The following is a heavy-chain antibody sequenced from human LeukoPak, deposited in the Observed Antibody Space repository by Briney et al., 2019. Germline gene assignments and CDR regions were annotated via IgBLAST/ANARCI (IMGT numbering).Heavy chain of an antibody. CDR3: ARCGITMVRGVITPSYFDY. CDR2: ISSSGSTI. CDR1: GFTFSDYY. J-gene: IGHJ4*02. V-gene: IGHV3-11*01. Sequence: GGSLRLSCAASGFTFSDYYMSWIRQAPGKGLEWVSYISSSGSTIYYADSVKGRFTISRDNAKNSLYLQMNSLRAEDTAVYYCARCGITMVRGVITPSYFDYWGQGTLVTVSS. D-gene: IGHD3-10*01.